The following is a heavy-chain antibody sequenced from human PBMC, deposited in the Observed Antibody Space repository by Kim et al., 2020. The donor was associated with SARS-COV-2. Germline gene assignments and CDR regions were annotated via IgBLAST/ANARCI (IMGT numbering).Heavy chain of an antibody. CDR3: ARETVTGLLYDY. CDR2: INSDGSST. CDR1: GFTFSSYW. Sequence: GGSLRLSCAASGFTFSSYWMHWVRQAPGKGLVWVSRINSDGSSTSYADSVKGRFTISRDNAKNTLYLQMNSLRAEDTAVYYCARETVTGLLYDYWGQGTLVTVSS. D-gene: IGHD4-17*01. J-gene: IGHJ4*02. V-gene: IGHV3-74*01.